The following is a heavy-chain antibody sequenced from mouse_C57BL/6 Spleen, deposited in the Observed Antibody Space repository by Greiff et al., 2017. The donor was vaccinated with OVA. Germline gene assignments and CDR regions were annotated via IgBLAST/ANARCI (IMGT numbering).Heavy chain of an antibody. V-gene: IGHV1-55*01. CDR1: GYTFTSYW. D-gene: IGHD2-2*01. CDR3: ARGNGYDVGFDY. CDR2: IYPGSGST. J-gene: IGHJ2*01. Sequence: QVQLQQPGAELVKPGASVKMSCKASGYTFTSYWITWVKQRPGQGLAWIGDIYPGSGSTTYNEKLKSKATLTVDTSSSTAYMQLSSLTSEDSAVYYCARGNGYDVGFDYWGQGTTLTVSS.